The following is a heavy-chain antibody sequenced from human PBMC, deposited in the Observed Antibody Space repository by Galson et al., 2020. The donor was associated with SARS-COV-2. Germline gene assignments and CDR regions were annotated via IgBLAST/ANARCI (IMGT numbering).Heavy chain of an antibody. V-gene: IGHV3-66*02. CDR3: ACTAMVTTLDY. CDR1: GFTVSSNY. D-gene: IGHD5-18*01. Sequence: GESLKISCAASGFTVSSNYMSWVRQAPGKGLEWVSVIYSGGSTYYADSVKGRFTISRDNSKNTLYLQMNSLRAEDTAVYYCACTAMVTTLDYWGQGTLVTVSS. J-gene: IGHJ4*02. CDR2: IYSGGST.